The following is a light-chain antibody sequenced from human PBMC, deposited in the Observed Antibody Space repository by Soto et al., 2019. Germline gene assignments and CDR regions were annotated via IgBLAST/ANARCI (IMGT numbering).Light chain of an antibody. V-gene: IGKV1-5*03. CDR2: KAS. Sequence: DIQMTQCRSTLSASVGDRVSMTCRASQSISSWLAWYQQKPGKAPKLLIYKASSLESGVPSRFSGSGSGTEFTLTISSLQPDDFATYYCQQYNSYSWTFGQGTKVDIK. J-gene: IGKJ1*01. CDR1: QSISSW. CDR3: QQYNSYSWT.